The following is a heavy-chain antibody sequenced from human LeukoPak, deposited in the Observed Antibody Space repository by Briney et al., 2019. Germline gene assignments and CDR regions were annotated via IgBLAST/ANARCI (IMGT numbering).Heavy chain of an antibody. Sequence: GASVKVSCKVSGYTLTELSMHWVRQAPGKGLEWMGGFDPEDGETIYAQKLQGRVTMTTDTSTSTAYMELRSLRSDDTAVYYCARAAAGTDYFDYWGQGTLVTVSS. J-gene: IGHJ4*02. CDR3: ARAAAGTDYFDY. D-gene: IGHD6-25*01. CDR1: GYTLTELS. V-gene: IGHV1-24*01. CDR2: FDPEDGET.